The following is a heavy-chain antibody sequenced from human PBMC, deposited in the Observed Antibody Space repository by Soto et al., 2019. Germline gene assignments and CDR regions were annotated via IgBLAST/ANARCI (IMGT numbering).Heavy chain of an antibody. V-gene: IGHV1-18*01. Sequence: ASVKVSCKASGYTFTSYGISWVRQAPGQGLEWMGWISAYNGNTNYAQKLQGRVTMTTDTSMSTAYMELRSLRSDDTAVYYCGRAGYCSGGSCYRKNWFDPWGQGTLVTVSS. D-gene: IGHD2-15*01. J-gene: IGHJ5*02. CDR3: GRAGYCSGGSCYRKNWFDP. CDR2: ISAYNGNT. CDR1: GYTFTSYG.